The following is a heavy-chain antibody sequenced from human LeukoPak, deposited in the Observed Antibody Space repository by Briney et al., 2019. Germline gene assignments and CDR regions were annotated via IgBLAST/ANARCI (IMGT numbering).Heavy chain of an antibody. J-gene: IGHJ3*02. CDR3: ARATITMAVGVPADAFDI. CDR1: GGSISSADYY. CDR2: IYYSGNT. D-gene: IGHD3-22*01. Sequence: PSETLSLTCTVSGGSISSADYYWSWIRQTPGKGLEWIGYIYYSGNTYYNPSLKSRVTISVDRSKNQFSLKQSSVTAADTAVYYCARATITMAVGVPADAFDIWGQGTMVTVSS. V-gene: IGHV4-30-4*08.